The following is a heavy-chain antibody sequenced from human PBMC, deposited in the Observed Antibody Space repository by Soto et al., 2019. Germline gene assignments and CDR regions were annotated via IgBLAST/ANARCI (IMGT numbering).Heavy chain of an antibody. D-gene: IGHD3-3*01. V-gene: IGHV3-7*03. CDR1: AFTFSSYW. J-gene: IGHJ6*02. CDR2: IKQEGSEK. Sequence: DVQLVESGGGLVQPGGSLRLSCAASAFTFSSYWMSWVRQAPGRGLEWVANIKQEGSEKSYVDSVKGRFTISRDNAKNSLHLQMNSLRAEDAAVYYCARGSQGHYDLHYGVDVWGQGATVTVSS. CDR3: ARGSQGHYDLHYGVDV.